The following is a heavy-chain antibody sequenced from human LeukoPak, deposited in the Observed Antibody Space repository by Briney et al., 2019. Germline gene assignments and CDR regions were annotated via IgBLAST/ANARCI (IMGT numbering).Heavy chain of an antibody. CDR1: GGSISSYY. Sequence: SETLSLTCTVSGGSISSYYWSWIRQPPGKGLEWIGYIFYSGSTNYNPSLRSRVTISVDTSKNQFSLKLSSVTAADTAVYYCARAGAFDIWGQGTTVTFSS. V-gene: IGHV4-59*08. CDR2: IFYSGST. J-gene: IGHJ3*02. CDR3: ARAGAFDI.